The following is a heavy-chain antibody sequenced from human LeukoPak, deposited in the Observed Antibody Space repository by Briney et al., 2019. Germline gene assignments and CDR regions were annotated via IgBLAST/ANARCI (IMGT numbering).Heavy chain of an antibody. D-gene: IGHD6-19*01. CDR3: VRELTGYSSGWYDY. CDR2: ISGSGGST. CDR1: GFTFSSYG. V-gene: IGHV3-23*01. Sequence: PGGSLRLSCAASGFTFSSYGMSWVRQAPGKGLEWVSAISGSGGSTYYADSVKGRFTISRDNSKNTLYLQMNSLRAEDTAVYYCVRELTGYSSGWYDYWGQGTLVTGSS. J-gene: IGHJ4*02.